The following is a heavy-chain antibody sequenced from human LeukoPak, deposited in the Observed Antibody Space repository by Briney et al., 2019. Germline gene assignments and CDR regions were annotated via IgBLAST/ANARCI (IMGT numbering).Heavy chain of an antibody. CDR2: MNPYSGNT. Sequence: GAPVNPSCKASGYTFTSYDTNWMRQATGQGLGWMGWMNPYSGNTDYAQKFQRRVTMTRDTSISTAYMELSSLRSEDTAVYYCARGVFQAGYYDSSGYYYQYYYYYYMDVGGKGTTVTVSS. J-gene: IGHJ6*03. V-gene: IGHV1-8*01. CDR3: ARGVFQAGYYDSSGYYYQYYYYYYMDV. CDR1: GYTFTSYD. D-gene: IGHD3-22*01.